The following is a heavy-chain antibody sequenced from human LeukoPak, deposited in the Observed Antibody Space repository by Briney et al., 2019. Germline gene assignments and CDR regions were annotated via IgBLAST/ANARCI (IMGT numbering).Heavy chain of an antibody. Sequence: GGSLRLSCAASGFTFSSYSMNWVRQAPGKGLEWVSSISSSSSYIYYADSVKGRFTISRDNAKNSLYLQMNSLRAEDTAVYYCARDTPRPGIAAAGKEHWFDPWGQGTLVTVSS. CDR1: GFTFSSYS. CDR3: ARDTPRPGIAAAGKEHWFDP. J-gene: IGHJ5*02. D-gene: IGHD6-13*01. CDR2: ISSSSSYI. V-gene: IGHV3-21*01.